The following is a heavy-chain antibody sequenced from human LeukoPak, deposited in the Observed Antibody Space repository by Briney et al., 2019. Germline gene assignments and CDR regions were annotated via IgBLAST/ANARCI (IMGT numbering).Heavy chain of an antibody. V-gene: IGHV1-18*01. CDR2: ISAYNGNT. Sequence: ASVKVSCKASVYTFTSYGISWVRQAPGQGLEWMGWISAYNGNTNYAQKLQGRVTMTTDTSTSTAYMELRSLRSDDTAVYYCARGYCSGGSCYGGHWFDPWGQGTLVTVSS. CDR1: VYTFTSYG. D-gene: IGHD2-15*01. CDR3: ARGYCSGGSCYGGHWFDP. J-gene: IGHJ5*02.